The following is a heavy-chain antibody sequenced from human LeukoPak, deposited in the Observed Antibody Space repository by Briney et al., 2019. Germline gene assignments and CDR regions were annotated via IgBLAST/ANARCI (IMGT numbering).Heavy chain of an antibody. CDR3: ANGVRDGFYYYYMDV. J-gene: IGHJ6*03. D-gene: IGHD5-24*01. CDR2: IRYDGSNK. Sequence: GGSLRLSCAASGFTFSSYGMHWVRQAPGKGLEWVAFIRYDGSNKYYADSVKGRFTISRDNSKNTLYLQMNSLRAEDTAVYYCANGVRDGFYYYYMDVWGKGTTVTVSS. V-gene: IGHV3-30*02. CDR1: GFTFSSYG.